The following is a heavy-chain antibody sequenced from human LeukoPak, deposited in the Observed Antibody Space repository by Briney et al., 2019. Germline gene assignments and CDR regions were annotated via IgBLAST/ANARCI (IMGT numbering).Heavy chain of an antibody. D-gene: IGHD2-15*01. CDR3: ARGSRICSGGSCYVVTDY. CDR2: INHSGST. J-gene: IGHJ4*02. CDR1: GGSFSGYY. Sequence: SETLSLTCAVYGGSFSGYYWSWIRQPPGKGLEWIGEINHSGSTNYNPSLKSRVSISVDTSKNQFSLRLSSVTAADTAVYYCARGSRICSGGSCYVVTDYWGQGTLVTVSS. V-gene: IGHV4-34*01.